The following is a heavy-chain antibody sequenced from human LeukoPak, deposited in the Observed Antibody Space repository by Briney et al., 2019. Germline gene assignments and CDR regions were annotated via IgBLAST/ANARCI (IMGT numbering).Heavy chain of an antibody. CDR2: ISAYNGNT. J-gene: IGHJ5*02. D-gene: IGHD3/OR15-3a*01. CDR1: GYTFTSYG. V-gene: IGHV1-18*01. CDR3: ARDWTRNFPYWFDP. Sequence: ASVKVSCKASGYTFTSYGISWVRQAPGQGLEWMGWISAYNGNTNYAQKLQGRVTMTTDTSTSTAYMELRSLRSDDTAVYYCARDWTRNFPYWFDPWGQGTLVTVSS.